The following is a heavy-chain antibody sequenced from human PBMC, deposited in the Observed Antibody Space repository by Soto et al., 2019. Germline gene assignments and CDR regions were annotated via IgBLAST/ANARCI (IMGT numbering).Heavy chain of an antibody. J-gene: IGHJ5*02. D-gene: IGHD2-15*01. CDR3: ARDLGGTTNNWFDP. Sequence: QVQLQESGPGLVKPSQTLSLTCTVSGGSISSGGYYWSWIRQHPGKVLEWIGYIYYSGSTYYTPSLKSRVTMSVDTSKNQFSLKLGPVTATDTAVYYWARDLGGTTNNWFDPWGQGTLFTVSS. CDR2: IYYSGST. V-gene: IGHV4-31*03. CDR1: GGSISSGGYY.